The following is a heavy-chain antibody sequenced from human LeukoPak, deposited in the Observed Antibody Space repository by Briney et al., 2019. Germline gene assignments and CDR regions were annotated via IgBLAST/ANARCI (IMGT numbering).Heavy chain of an antibody. CDR3: ARGRRPDAFDI. J-gene: IGHJ3*02. CDR2: ISSSGSTT. V-gene: IGHV3-48*03. Sequence: GGSLRLSCAASGFTFSSYDMHWVRQAPGKGLEWVSYISSSGSTTHYADSVKGRFTISRDNAKNSLYLQMNRLRAEDTAVYYCARGRRPDAFDIWGQGTRVTVSS. CDR1: GFTFSSYD.